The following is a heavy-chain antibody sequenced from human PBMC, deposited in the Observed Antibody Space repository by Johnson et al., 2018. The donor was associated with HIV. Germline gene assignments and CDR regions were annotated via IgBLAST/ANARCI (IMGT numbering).Heavy chain of an antibody. J-gene: IGHJ3*02. CDR2: ISYDGSNK. Sequence: QVQLVESGGGVVQPGTSLRLSCAASGFTFSSYAMHWVRQAPGKGLEWVAVISYDGSNKYYADSVKGRFTISRDNSKNTLYLQMNSLRAEDTAVYYCARENDAFDIWGQGTMVTVSS. CDR3: ARENDAFDI. CDR1: GFTFSSYA. V-gene: IGHV3-30-3*01.